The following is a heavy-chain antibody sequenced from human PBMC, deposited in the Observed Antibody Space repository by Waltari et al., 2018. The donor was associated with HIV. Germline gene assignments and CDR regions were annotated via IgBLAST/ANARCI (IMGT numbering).Heavy chain of an antibody. CDR2: ISGSGGST. V-gene: IGHV3-23*01. CDR1: GFTFSSYT. CDR3: AKDPDPYYDFWSGYFPGYFDY. Sequence: EVQLLESGGGLVQPGGSLRLSCVASGFTFSSYTMNWVRQAPGKGLEWVLAISGSGGSTYYADSVKGRFTISRDNSKNTLYLQMNSLRAEDTAVFYCAKDPDPYYDFWSGYFPGYFDYWGQGTPVTVSS. J-gene: IGHJ4*02. D-gene: IGHD3-3*01.